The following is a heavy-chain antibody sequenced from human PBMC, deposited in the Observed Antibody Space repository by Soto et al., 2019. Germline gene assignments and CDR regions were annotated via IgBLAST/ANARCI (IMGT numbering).Heavy chain of an antibody. D-gene: IGHD3-22*01. J-gene: IGHJ5*02. Sequence: GSLRLSCAASGFTFSSYGMHWVRQAPGKGLEWVAVISYDGSNKYYADSVKGRFTISRDNSKNTLYLQMNSLRAEDTAVYYCAKDPTFYYYDSSGYYWGWVDPWGQGTLVTVSS. V-gene: IGHV3-30*18. CDR1: GFTFSSYG. CDR3: AKDPTFYYYDSSGYYWGWVDP. CDR2: ISYDGSNK.